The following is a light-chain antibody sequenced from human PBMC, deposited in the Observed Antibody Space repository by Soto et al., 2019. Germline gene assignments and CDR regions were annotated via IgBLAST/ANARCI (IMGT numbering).Light chain of an antibody. J-gene: IGKJ2*01. Sequence: DIVMTQSPLSLPVTPGEPASISCRSSQSLLHSNGYNYLDWYLQKPGQSPQLLIYLGSNRASGVLDRFSGSGSGTDFTLKISRVEAEDVGVYYCMQALQTPLTFGQGTKLEIK. CDR3: MQALQTPLT. CDR2: LGS. CDR1: QSLLHSNGYNY. V-gene: IGKV2-28*01.